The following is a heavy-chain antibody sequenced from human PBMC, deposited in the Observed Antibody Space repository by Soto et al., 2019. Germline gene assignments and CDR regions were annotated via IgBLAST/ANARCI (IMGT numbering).Heavy chain of an antibody. CDR2: ISSSSSYI. CDR1: GFTFSSYS. V-gene: IGHV3-21*01. D-gene: IGHD4-17*01. CDR3: ARDDYGDYVYYYYYMDV. J-gene: IGHJ6*03. Sequence: PGGSLRLSCAASGFTFSSYSMNWVRQAPGKGLEWVSSISSSSSYIYYADSVKGRFTISRDNAKNSLYLQMNSLRAEDTAVYYCARDDYGDYVYYYYYMDVWGKGTTVTVS.